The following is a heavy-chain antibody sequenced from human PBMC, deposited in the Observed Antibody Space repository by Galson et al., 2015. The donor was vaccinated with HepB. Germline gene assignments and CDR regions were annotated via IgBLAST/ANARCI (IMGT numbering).Heavy chain of an antibody. J-gene: IGHJ3*02. CDR2: INQDGNEK. CDR3: ARDRFFARFDI. CDR1: GFSLSNDW. D-gene: IGHD3-3*01. V-gene: IGHV3-7*03. Sequence: SLRLSCAASGFSLSNDWMSWVRQAPGTGLEWVANINQDGNEKYYLDSVNGRFTLSRDKAKNSVYLQMNSLRGDDTAVYYCARDRFFARFDIWGQGTTVTVSA.